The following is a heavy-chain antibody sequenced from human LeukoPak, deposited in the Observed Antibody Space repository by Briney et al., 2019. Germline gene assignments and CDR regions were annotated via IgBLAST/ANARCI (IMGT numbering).Heavy chain of an antibody. CDR2: ISGSCGST. V-gene: IGHV3-23*01. CDR1: GFTFSSYA. J-gene: IGHJ4*02. D-gene: IGHD5-12*01. Sequence: GGSLRLSCAASGFTFSSYAMSWVRQAPGKGLEWVSAISGSCGSTYYADSVKGRFTISRDNSKNTPYLQMNSLRAEDTAVYYCAKVPSMVATFWELDYWGQGTLVTVSS. CDR3: AKVPSMVATFWELDY.